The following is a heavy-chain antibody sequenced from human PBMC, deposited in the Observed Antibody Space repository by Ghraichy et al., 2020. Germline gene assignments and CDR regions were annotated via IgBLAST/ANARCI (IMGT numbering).Heavy chain of an antibody. CDR1: GFTFSSYA. CDR3: AKQPMFFVVVPAAQIGGYYYYGMDV. J-gene: IGHJ6*02. D-gene: IGHD2-2*01. CDR2: ISGSGGST. Sequence: GESLNISCAASGFTFSSYAMSWVRQAPGKGLEWVSAISGSGGSTYYADSVKGRFTISRDNSKNTLYLQMNSLRAEDTAVYYCAKQPMFFVVVPAAQIGGYYYYGMDVWGQGTTVTVSS. V-gene: IGHV3-23*01.